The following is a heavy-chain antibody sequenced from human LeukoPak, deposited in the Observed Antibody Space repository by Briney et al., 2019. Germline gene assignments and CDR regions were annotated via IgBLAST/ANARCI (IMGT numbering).Heavy chain of an antibody. J-gene: IGHJ4*02. V-gene: IGHV3-23*01. CDR1: GFTFSSYA. CDR3: AKEMVLWFGEQYYFDY. Sequence: TGGSLRLSCAASGFTFSSYAMSWVRQAPGKGLEWVSAISGSGGSTYYADSVKGRFTISRDNSKNTLYLQMNGLRAEDTAVYYCAKEMVLWFGEQYYFDYWGQGTLVTVSS. CDR2: ISGSGGST. D-gene: IGHD3-10*01.